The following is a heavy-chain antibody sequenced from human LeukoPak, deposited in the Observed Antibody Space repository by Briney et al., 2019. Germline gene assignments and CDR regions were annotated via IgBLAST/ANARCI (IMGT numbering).Heavy chain of an antibody. Sequence: PGGSLRLSCAASGFTFSSYAMHWVRQAPGKGLEWVAVISYDGSNKYYADSVKGRFTISRDNSKNTLYLQMNSLRAEDTAVYYCARVTPAVSAFDIWGQGTMVTVPS. CDR3: ARVTPAVSAFDI. CDR2: ISYDGSNK. D-gene: IGHD2-21*02. CDR1: GFTFSSYA. J-gene: IGHJ3*02. V-gene: IGHV3-30*01.